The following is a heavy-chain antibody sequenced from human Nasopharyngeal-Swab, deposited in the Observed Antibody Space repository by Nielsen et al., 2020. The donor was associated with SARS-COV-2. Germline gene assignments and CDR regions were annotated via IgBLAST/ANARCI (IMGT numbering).Heavy chain of an antibody. Sequence: SVKVSCKASGGTFSSYAISWVRQAPGQGLEWMGGIIPIFGTANYAQKFQGRVTITADESTSTAYMELNSLRSEDTAVYYCARAVGRVAARYYFDYWGQGTLVTVSS. J-gene: IGHJ4*02. CDR3: ARAVGRVAARYYFDY. D-gene: IGHD6-6*01. CDR2: IIPIFGTA. CDR1: GGTFSSYA. V-gene: IGHV1-69*13.